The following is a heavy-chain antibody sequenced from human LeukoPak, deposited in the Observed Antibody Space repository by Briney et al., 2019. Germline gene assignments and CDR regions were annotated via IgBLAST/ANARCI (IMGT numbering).Heavy chain of an antibody. J-gene: IGHJ4*02. CDR2: IGGSGGNT. Sequence: PGGSLRLSCAASGFIFSNYAMSWVRQAPGKGLEWVSAIGGSGGNTYYADSVKGRFTISRDNAKNSLYLQMNSLRAEDTAVYYCARGRSYCSSGTCYYFDYWGQGTLVTVSS. V-gene: IGHV3-23*01. CDR1: GFIFSNYA. D-gene: IGHD2-15*01. CDR3: ARGRSYCSSGTCYYFDY.